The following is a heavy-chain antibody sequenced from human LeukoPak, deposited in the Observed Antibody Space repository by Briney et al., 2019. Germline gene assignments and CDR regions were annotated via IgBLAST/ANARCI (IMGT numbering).Heavy chain of an antibody. CDR1: GGAIASVNHH. D-gene: IGHD2-15*01. CDR3: ARDRPQGYCSGGSCYSSAFDI. CDR2: VYTSGRT. J-gene: IGHJ3*02. Sequence: PSETLSLTCTVSGGAIASVNHHWNWIRQPAGTGLEWVGRVYTSGRTNFNPSLKSRVTISIDTSKNQFSLKMSSVTAADTAVYYCARDRPQGYCSGGSCYSSAFDIWGQGTMVTVSS. V-gene: IGHV4-61*02.